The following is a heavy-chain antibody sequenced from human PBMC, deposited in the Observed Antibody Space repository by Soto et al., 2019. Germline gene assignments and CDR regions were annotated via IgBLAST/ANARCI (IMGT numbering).Heavy chain of an antibody. D-gene: IGHD2-15*01. Sequence: QLQLQESGPGLVKPSETLSLTCTVSGGSISSFNYFWGWIRQPPGKGLEWIGSLYDSGNTYYNPSLQSRVTISVDTSKKQCTLTLRSVTAADTAVYYCARGGGSTFNWFDPWGQGTLVTVSP. CDR1: GGSISSFNYF. CDR2: LYDSGNT. V-gene: IGHV4-39*01. CDR3: ARGGGSTFNWFDP. J-gene: IGHJ5*02.